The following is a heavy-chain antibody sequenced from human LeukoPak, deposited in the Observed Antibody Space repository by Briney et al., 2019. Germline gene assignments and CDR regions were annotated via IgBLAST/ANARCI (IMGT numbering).Heavy chain of an antibody. CDR2: VCAGSGTT. CDR1: GFTFTAYA. V-gene: IGHV3-23*01. D-gene: IGHD2-21*01. J-gene: IGHJ3*01. CDR3: AKEPKGAYSGGFNF. Sequence: GGSLRVSCTASGFTFTAYAMIWVRQAPGKGLEWVSGVCAGSGTTDYTGALGGRVTNSQEKSKNTLYLQINEVRADDTGVYFCAKEPKGAYSGGFNFWGQGTIVTVPS.